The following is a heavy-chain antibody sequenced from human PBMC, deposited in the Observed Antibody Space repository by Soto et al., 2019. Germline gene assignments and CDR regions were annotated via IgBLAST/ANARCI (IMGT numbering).Heavy chain of an antibody. D-gene: IGHD1-20*01. CDR2: IYHSGST. CDR3: ARDLIGLTGTTGY. Sequence: SETLSLTCAVSGYSISSGYYWGWIRQPPGKGLEWIGSIYHSGSTYYNPSLKSRVTISVDTSKNQFSLKLSSVTAADTAVYYCARDLIGLTGTTGYWGQGTLVTVSS. CDR1: GYSISSGYY. J-gene: IGHJ4*02. V-gene: IGHV4-38-2*02.